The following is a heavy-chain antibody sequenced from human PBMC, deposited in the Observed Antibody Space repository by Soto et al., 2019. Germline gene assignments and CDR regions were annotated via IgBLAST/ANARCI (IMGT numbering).Heavy chain of an antibody. Sequence: QLQLQESGPGLVKPSETLSLTCSVSGDSVSSSNFYWGWIRQPPGKGLEWIGSVYYSGRTYDNPTLKSRVTMDVDTSKNQVALTLSSVTSTDAAVYYCARHPTFSGWEYYFDYWGQGTLVTVSS. CDR2: VYYSGRT. CDR1: GDSVSSSNFY. J-gene: IGHJ4*02. V-gene: IGHV4-39*01. D-gene: IGHD6-19*01. CDR3: ARHPTFSGWEYYFDY.